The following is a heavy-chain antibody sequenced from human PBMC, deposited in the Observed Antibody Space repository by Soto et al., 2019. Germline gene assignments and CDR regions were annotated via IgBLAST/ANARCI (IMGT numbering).Heavy chain of an antibody. CDR3: ARGKGGITIFGVVSRPYYYGMDV. D-gene: IGHD3-3*01. CDR2: INHSGST. J-gene: IGHJ6*02. Sequence: SETLSLTCAVYGGSFSGHYWSWIRQPPGKGLEWIGEINHSGSTNYNPSLKSRVTISVDTSKNQFSLKLSSVTAADTAVYYCARGKGGITIFGVVSRPYYYGMDVWGQGTTVTVSS. CDR1: GGSFSGHY. V-gene: IGHV4-34*01.